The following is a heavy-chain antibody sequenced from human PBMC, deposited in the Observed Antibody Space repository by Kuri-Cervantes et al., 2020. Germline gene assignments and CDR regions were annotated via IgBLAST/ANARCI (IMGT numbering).Heavy chain of an antibody. V-gene: IGHV4-31*03. CDR3: ARYGSGSYYNGFDDAFDI. D-gene: IGHD3-10*01. CDR2: IYYSGST. Sequence: SETLSLTCTVSGGSISSGGYYWSWIRQHSGKGLEWIGYIYYSGSTYYNPSLKSRVTISVDTSKNQFSLKLSSVTAADTAVYYCARYGSGSYYNGFDDAFDIWGQGTMVTVSS. CDR1: GGSISSGGYY. J-gene: IGHJ3*02.